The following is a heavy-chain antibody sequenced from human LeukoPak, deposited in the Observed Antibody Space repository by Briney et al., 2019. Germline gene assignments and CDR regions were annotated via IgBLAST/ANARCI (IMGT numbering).Heavy chain of an antibody. CDR1: GFTVSSNY. CDR3: ARGFDPDAFDI. Sequence: PGGSLRLSSAASGFTVSSNYMSWVRQAPGKGLEWVSVIYSGGSTYYADSVKGRFTISRDNSKNTLYLQMNSLRAEDTAVYYCARGFDPDAFDIWGQGTMVTVSS. D-gene: IGHD3-9*01. J-gene: IGHJ3*02. V-gene: IGHV3-53*01. CDR2: IYSGGST.